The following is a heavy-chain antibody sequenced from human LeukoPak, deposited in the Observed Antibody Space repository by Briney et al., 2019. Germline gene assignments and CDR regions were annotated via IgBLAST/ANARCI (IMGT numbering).Heavy chain of an antibody. J-gene: IGHJ4*02. V-gene: IGHV3-7*01. CDR3: ARDRGSSGWYEFDY. Sequence: GGSLRLSCAASGFTSSTYWMSWVRQAPGKGREWVANIKQDGSEKYYVDSVKGRFTISRDNAKNSLYLQMNSLRAEDTAVYYCARDRGSSGWYEFDYWGQGTLVTVSS. CDR1: GFTSSTYW. CDR2: IKQDGSEK. D-gene: IGHD6-19*01.